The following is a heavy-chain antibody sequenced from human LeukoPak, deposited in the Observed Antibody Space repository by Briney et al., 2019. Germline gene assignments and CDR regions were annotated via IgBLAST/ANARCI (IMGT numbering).Heavy chain of an antibody. V-gene: IGHV4-4*07. J-gene: IGHJ4*02. D-gene: IGHD6-19*01. CDR3: ARSPGSGWYYFDY. CDR1: GGSISSYY. CDR2: IYTSGST. Sequence: SETLSLTCTVSGGSISSYYWSWIRKPAGKGLECIGRIYTSGSTNYNPSLKSRVTISVDKSKNQFSLKLSSVTAADTAVYYCARSPGSGWYYFDYWGQGTLVTVAS.